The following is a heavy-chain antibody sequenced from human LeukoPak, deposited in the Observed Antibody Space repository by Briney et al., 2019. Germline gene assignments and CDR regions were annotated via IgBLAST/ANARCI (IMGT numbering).Heavy chain of an antibody. V-gene: IGHV4-34*01. Sequence: SETLSLTCAVYGGSFSGYYWSWIRQPPGKGLEWIGEINHSGSTNYNPSLKSRVTISVDTSKNQFSLKLSSVTAADTAVYYCARGPEWLRFSCGFDYWGQGTLVTVSS. CDR1: GGSFSGYY. J-gene: IGHJ4*02. D-gene: IGHD5-12*01. CDR3: ARGPEWLRFSCGFDY. CDR2: INHSGST.